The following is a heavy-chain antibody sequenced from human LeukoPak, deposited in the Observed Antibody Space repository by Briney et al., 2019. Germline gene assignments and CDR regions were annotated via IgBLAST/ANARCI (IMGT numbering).Heavy chain of an antibody. CDR3: AMIGDSNYDFWSGYSKSDY. Sequence: GGSLRLSCAASGFTFSSYSMNWVRRAPGKGLEWVSSISSSSSYIYYADSVKGRFTISRDNAKNSLYLQMNSLRAEDTAVYYCAMIGDSNYDFWSGYSKSDYWGQGTLVTVSS. J-gene: IGHJ4*02. CDR1: GFTFSSYS. CDR2: ISSSSSYI. D-gene: IGHD3-3*01. V-gene: IGHV3-21*01.